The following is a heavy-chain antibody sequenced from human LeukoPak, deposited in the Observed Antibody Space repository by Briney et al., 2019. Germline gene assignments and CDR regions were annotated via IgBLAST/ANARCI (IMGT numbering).Heavy chain of an antibody. V-gene: IGHV4-34*01. J-gene: IGHJ4*02. CDR1: GGSFSGYY. Sequence: NTSETLSLTCAVYGGSFSGYYWNWIRQPPGKGLEWIGEINHSGSTNYNPSLKSRVTISVDTSKNQFSLKLSSVTAADTAVYYCARRQGWYQGAPFDYWGQGTLVTVSS. CDR2: INHSGST. CDR3: ARRQGWYQGAPFDY. D-gene: IGHD6-19*01.